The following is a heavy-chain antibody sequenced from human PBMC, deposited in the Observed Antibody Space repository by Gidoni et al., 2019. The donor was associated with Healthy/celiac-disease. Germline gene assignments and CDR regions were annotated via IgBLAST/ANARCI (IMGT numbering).Heavy chain of an antibody. J-gene: IGHJ6*02. CDR3: ARDDPLGVAHYYYYGMDV. V-gene: IGHV3-48*01. CDR2: ISSSSSTI. CDR1: GFTFSSYS. Sequence: EVQLVESGGGLVQPGGSLRLSCAASGFTFSSYSMNWVRQAPGKGLEWVSYISSSSSTIYYADSVKGRFTISRDNAKNSLYLQMNSLRAEDTAVYYCARDDPLGVAHYYYYGMDVWGQGTTVTVSS. D-gene: IGHD2-21*01.